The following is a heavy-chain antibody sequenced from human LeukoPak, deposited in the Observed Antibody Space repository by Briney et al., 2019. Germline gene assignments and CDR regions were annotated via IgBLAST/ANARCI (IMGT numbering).Heavy chain of an antibody. CDR3: ARVGAHDAFHI. CDR1: GFTFSSYA. CDR2: ISSNGGST. Sequence: PGGSLRLSYAAAGFTFSSYAMRWVRQAPGKGLEYVSVISSNGGSTYYANSVKGRFSISTDNSKNTLYLQMGSLTAADTAVYFRARVGAHDAFHIWGQGTMVTVSS. V-gene: IGHV3-64*01. D-gene: IGHD4/OR15-4a*01. J-gene: IGHJ3*02.